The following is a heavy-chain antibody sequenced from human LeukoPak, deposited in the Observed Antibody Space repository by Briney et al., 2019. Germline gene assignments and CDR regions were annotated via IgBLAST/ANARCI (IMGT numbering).Heavy chain of an antibody. Sequence: GGSLRLSCAASGFTFSTYWMSWVRQAPGKGLEWVANIKQDGSEKYYVDSVKGRFTISRDNAKNSLYLQMNSLKTDDTAVYYCTTSRSGDRWYGAFGYWGQGTLVTVSS. CDR3: TTSRSGDRWYGAFGY. CDR1: GFTFSTYW. V-gene: IGHV3-7*03. D-gene: IGHD3-10*01. J-gene: IGHJ4*02. CDR2: IKQDGSEK.